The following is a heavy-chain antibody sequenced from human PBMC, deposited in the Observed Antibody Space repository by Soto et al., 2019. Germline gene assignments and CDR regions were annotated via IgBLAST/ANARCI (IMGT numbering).Heavy chain of an antibody. CDR1: GGSVNNRTYY. D-gene: IGHD4-17*01. Sequence: PSETLSLTXSVSGGSVNNRTYYWSWIRQPPGKRLEWIGYVYYSGTTNYNPSLKSRVSISVDTSKNQFSLSLSSVTAADTALYYCARTTAVPNTLRSRYYFDYWGQGTLVTVSS. CDR3: ARTTAVPNTLRSRYYFDY. V-gene: IGHV4-61*01. J-gene: IGHJ4*02. CDR2: VYYSGTT.